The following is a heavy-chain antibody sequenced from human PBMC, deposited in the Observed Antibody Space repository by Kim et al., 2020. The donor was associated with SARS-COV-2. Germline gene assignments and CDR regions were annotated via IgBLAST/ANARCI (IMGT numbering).Heavy chain of an antibody. CDR3: ANFES. V-gene: IGHV3-33*03. CDR2: GSNQ. J-gene: IGHJ4*02. Sequence: GSNQYYAESVKGRSTISRDKSKNMLFLQMNSLRAEDTDVYYCANFESWGQGTLVTVSS.